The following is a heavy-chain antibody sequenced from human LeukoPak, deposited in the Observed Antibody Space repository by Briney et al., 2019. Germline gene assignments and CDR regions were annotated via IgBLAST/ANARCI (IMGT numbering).Heavy chain of an antibody. D-gene: IGHD3-9*01. CDR3: ARDFPYYDILTGYRNYYHGMDV. Sequence: GASVKVSCKASGYTFTGYDINWVRHATGQGLEWRWGMNPNSGNTGNAQKFPSRVTMTSNNSIRTGYMELSSLRSEDTDVYYCARDFPYYDILTGYRNYYHGMDVWGQGTTVTVSS. V-gene: IGHV1-8*01. CDR2: MNPNSGNT. CDR1: GYTFTGYD. J-gene: IGHJ6*02.